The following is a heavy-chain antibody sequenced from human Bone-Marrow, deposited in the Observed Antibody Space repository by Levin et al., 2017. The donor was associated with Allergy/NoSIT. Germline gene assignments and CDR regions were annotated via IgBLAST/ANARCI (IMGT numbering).Heavy chain of an antibody. CDR3: ASERDLIGGRAPFDY. V-gene: IGHV4-39*07. CDR2: IYYSGVT. Sequence: SETLSLTCTVSGGSISSSTHYWGWVRQAPGKGPVWIGSIYYSGVTYYNSSLKSRVTISVDRFHNQFYLKLRSVTAADTAGYDCASERDLIGGRAPFDYWCQGPRVTVSS. CDR1: GGSISSSTHY. J-gene: IGHJ4*02.